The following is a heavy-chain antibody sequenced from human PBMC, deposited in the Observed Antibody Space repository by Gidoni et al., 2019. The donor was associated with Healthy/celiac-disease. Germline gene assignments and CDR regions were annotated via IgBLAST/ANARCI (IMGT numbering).Heavy chain of an antibody. Sequence: EVQLVESGGGLVKPGGSLRLSCAASGFTFSSYSMNWVRQAPGKGLDWVSSIISSSSYIYYADSVKGRFTISRDNAKNSLYLQMNSLRAEDTAVYYCARAFPQWELRDWFDPWGQGTLVTVSS. V-gene: IGHV3-21*01. CDR3: ARAFPQWELRDWFDP. CDR2: IISSSSYI. CDR1: GFTFSSYS. D-gene: IGHD1-26*01. J-gene: IGHJ5*02.